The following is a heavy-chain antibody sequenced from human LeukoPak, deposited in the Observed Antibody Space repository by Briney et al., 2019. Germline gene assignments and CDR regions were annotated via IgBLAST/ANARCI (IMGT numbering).Heavy chain of an antibody. D-gene: IGHD5-18*01. CDR1: GFTFSSYE. Sequence: QPGGSLRLSCVASGFTFSSYEMNWVRQAPGKGLEWISAISGSSSNVYYAASVRGRFTISRDNAENSLYLQLNTMRAEDTAVYYCARGFRDTAMFLDYWGQGTLVTVSS. J-gene: IGHJ4*02. V-gene: IGHV3-48*03. CDR2: ISGSSSNV. CDR3: ARGFRDTAMFLDY.